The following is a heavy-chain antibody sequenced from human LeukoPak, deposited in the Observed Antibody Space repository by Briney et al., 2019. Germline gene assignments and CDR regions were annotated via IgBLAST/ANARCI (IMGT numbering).Heavy chain of an antibody. D-gene: IGHD4-17*01. Sequence: ASVKVSCKASGYTFTSYDINWVRQATGQGLEWMGWMNPNSGNTGYAQKFQGRVTMTRDTSTSTVYMELSSLRSEDTAVYYCARQGMTTPSIDFQLWGQGTLVTVSS. CDR2: MNPNSGNT. CDR1: GYTFTSYD. V-gene: IGHV1-8*02. CDR3: ARQGMTTPSIDFQL. J-gene: IGHJ1*01.